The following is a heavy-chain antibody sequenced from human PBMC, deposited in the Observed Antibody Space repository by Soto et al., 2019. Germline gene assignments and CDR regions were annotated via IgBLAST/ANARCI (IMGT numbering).Heavy chain of an antibody. V-gene: IGHV4-39*01. CDR1: GGSISSSSYY. D-gene: IGHD4-17*01. CDR3: ARRSAVDGDYALDWYFDL. CDR2: IYYSGGT. J-gene: IGHJ2*01. Sequence: PSETLSLTCTVSGGSISSSSYYWGWIRQPPGKGLEWIGSIYYSGGTYYNPSLKSRVTISVDTSKNQFSLKLSSVTAADTAVYYCARRSAVDGDYALDWYFDLWGRGTLVTVSS.